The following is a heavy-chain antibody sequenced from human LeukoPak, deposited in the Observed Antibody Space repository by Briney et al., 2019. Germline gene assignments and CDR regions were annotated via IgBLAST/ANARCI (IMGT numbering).Heavy chain of an antibody. CDR3: ARALTCPTYLVVLGCYSVYNWFDP. CDR2: ISAYNGNT. Sequence: GASVKVSCKASGYTFTSYGISWVRQAPGQGLEWMGWISAYNGNTKYAQKVQGRVTMTTDTSTSTAYMELRSLRSDDTAVYYCARALTCPTYLVVLGCYSVYNWFDPWGQGTLVTVSS. J-gene: IGHJ5*02. V-gene: IGHV1-18*01. CDR1: GYTFTSYG. D-gene: IGHD3-22*01.